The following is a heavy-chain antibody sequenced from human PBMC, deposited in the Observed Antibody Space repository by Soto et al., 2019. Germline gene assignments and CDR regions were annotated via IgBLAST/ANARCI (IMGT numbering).Heavy chain of an antibody. J-gene: IGHJ5*02. CDR3: ARVSFDHFVHWFDP. CDR2: TYFRSKWYN. Sequence: SPTLSLTCAISGDSVSSKTAAWNWIRQSPSRGLEWLGRTYFRSKWYNDYAISVKSRITINPDTSKNQFSLLLNSVTPEDTAVYYCARVSFDHFVHWFDPWGQGTLVTVS. V-gene: IGHV6-1*01. D-gene: IGHD3-9*01. CDR1: GDSVSSKTAA.